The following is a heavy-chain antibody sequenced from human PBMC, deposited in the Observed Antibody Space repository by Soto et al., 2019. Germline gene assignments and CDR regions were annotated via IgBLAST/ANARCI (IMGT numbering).Heavy chain of an antibody. J-gene: IGHJ6*02. CDR2: INAGNGNT. V-gene: IGHV1-3*01. Sequence: ASVKVSCKASGYTFTSYAMHWVRQAPGQRLEWMGWINAGNGNTKYSQKFQGRVTITRDTSASTAYMELSSLRSEDTAVYYCARGGITGTIIGHGYYYGMDVWGQGTTVTVSS. D-gene: IGHD1-7*01. CDR1: GYTFTSYA. CDR3: ARGGITGTIIGHGYYYGMDV.